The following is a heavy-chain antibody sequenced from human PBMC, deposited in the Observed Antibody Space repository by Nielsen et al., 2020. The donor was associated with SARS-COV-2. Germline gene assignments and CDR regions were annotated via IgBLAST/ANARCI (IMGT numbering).Heavy chain of an antibody. CDR2: VSSGGGAT. Sequence: GESLKISCAASGFTFSDYAMSWVRQAPGKGLEWVSAVSSGGGATYYADSVKGRFTISRGNSKNTLSLQMNGLRVEDAALYYCAKGDYGDYFWYFDLWGRGTLVTVSS. CDR3: AKGDYGDYFWYFDL. D-gene: IGHD4-17*01. V-gene: IGHV3-23*01. J-gene: IGHJ2*01. CDR1: GFTFSDYA.